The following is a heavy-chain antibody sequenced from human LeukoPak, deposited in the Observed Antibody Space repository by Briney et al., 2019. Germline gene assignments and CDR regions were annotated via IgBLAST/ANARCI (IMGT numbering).Heavy chain of an antibody. CDR2: ISGSGGST. Sequence: GGSLRLSCAASRFIFSDYYMSWIRQAPGKGLEWVSAISGSGGSTYYADSVKGRFTISRDNSKNTLYLQMNSLRAEDTAVYYCAKHGYSSSFWAGVYWGQGTLVTVSS. D-gene: IGHD6-6*01. CDR1: RFIFSDYY. CDR3: AKHGYSSSFWAGVY. J-gene: IGHJ4*02. V-gene: IGHV3-23*01.